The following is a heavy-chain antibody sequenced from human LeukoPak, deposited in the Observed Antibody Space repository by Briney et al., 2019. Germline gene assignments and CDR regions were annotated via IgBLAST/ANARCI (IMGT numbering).Heavy chain of an antibody. CDR3: ARGDSSGYYYGN. J-gene: IGHJ4*02. Sequence: SETLSLTCTVSGGSVSSGSYYWSWIRQPPGRGLEWIGYIYYSGSTNYNPSLKSRVTISVDTSKNQFSLKLSSVTAADTAVYYCARGDSSGYYYGNWGQGTLVTVSS. CDR2: IYYSGST. V-gene: IGHV4-61*01. D-gene: IGHD3-22*01. CDR1: GGSVSSGSYY.